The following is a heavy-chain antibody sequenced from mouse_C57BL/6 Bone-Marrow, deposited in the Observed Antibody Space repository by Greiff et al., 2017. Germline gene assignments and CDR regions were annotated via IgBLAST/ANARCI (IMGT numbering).Heavy chain of an antibody. CDR1: GFTFSRYA. Sequence: EVQGVESGEGLVKPGGSLKLSCAASGFTFSRYAMSWVRQTPEKRLALVAYISSGGDYFYYAATVKGRFTISRDNARNTLYLQMSSLKSEDTAMYYCTRVVYGYDGFAYRGQGTLVPVSA. D-gene: IGHD2-2*01. CDR2: ISSGGDYF. J-gene: IGHJ3*01. V-gene: IGHV5-9-1*02. CDR3: TRVVYGYDGFAY.